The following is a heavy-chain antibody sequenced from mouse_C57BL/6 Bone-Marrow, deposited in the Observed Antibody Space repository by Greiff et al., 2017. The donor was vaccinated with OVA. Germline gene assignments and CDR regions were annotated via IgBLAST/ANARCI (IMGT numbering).Heavy chain of an antibody. J-gene: IGHJ2*01. CDR1: GYTFTSYW. CDR2: IYPGNSDT. Sequence: VQLQQSGTVLARPGASVKMSCKASGYTFTSYWMHWVKQRPGKGLEWIGAIYPGNSDTSYNQKFKGKAKLTAVTSTSTAYMELSSLTNEDSAVYYCTINWDEYYFDYWGQGTTLTVSS. V-gene: IGHV1-5*01. D-gene: IGHD4-1*02. CDR3: TINWDEYYFDY.